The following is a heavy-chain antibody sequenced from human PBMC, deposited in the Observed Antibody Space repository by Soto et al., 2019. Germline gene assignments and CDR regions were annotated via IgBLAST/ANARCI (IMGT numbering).Heavy chain of an antibody. CDR2: IYYSGST. CDR1: VCGSFIIYY. V-gene: IGHV4-59*01. J-gene: IGHJ4*02. CDR3: ARNRGNYFDY. Sequence: SETLSITCTVSVCGSFIIYYWSWIRQPPGKGLEWIVYIYYSGSTNYNPSLKSRLTMSVHTSQNQFSLKVNSVTAADTAVYYCARNRGNYFDYWGQGILVTVSS.